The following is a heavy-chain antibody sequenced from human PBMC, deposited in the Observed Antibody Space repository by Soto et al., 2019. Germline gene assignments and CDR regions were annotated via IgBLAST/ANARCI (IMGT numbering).Heavy chain of an antibody. D-gene: IGHD3-10*01. CDR2: ISWDWGTI. V-gene: IGHV3-9*01. Sequence: EVQLVESGGGLVQPGRSLRLSCAASGFTFDDYAMHWVRQAPGKGLEWVSGISWDWGTIGYADSVKGRFTISRDNAKHCPDLQMTSLAAEDPSLYSCAKDMSCGNPGLRHFQQWGQGTLVTVSA. CDR3: AKDMSCGNPGLRHFQQ. CDR1: GFTFDDYA. J-gene: IGHJ1*01.